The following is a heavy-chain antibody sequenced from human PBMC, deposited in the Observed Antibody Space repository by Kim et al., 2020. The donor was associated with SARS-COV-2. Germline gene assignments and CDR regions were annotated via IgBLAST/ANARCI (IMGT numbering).Heavy chain of an antibody. CDR2: IYYSGST. CDR3: ARLFFSLWFGELYPYGMDV. Sequence: SETLSLTCTVSGGSISSSSYYWGWIRQPPGKGLEWIGSIYYSGSTYYNPSLKSRVTISVDTSKNQFSLKLSSVTAADTAVYYCARLFFSLWFGELYPYGMDVWGQGTTVTVSS. CDR1: GGSISSSSYY. J-gene: IGHJ6*02. D-gene: IGHD3-10*01. V-gene: IGHV4-39*01.